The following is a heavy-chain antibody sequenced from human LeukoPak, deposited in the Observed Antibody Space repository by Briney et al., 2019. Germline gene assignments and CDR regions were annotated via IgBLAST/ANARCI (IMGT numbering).Heavy chain of an antibody. Sequence: PGGFLRLSCAASGFTFSSYAMHWVRQAPGKGLEWVAVISYDGSNKYYADSVKGRFTISRDNSKNTLYLQMNRLRAEDTAVYYCAKDRDLLFAHCWFDLWGQGILVTVSS. CDR1: GFTFSSYA. J-gene: IGHJ5*02. CDR2: ISYDGSNK. CDR3: AKDRDLLFAHCWFDL. D-gene: IGHD3-10*01. V-gene: IGHV3-30*04.